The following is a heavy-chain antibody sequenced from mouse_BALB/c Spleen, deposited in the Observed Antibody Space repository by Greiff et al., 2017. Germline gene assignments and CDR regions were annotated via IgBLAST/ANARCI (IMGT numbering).Heavy chain of an antibody. D-gene: IGHD3-1*01. CDR1: GFNIKDYY. CDR2: MDPENGNT. Sequence: VQLQQSGAELVRPGAFVKLSCKASGFNIKDYYMHWVQQRPEQGLEWIGWMDPENGNTIYDPKFQGKASITADTSSNTAYLQLSSLTSEDTAVYYCARKGYGVDEWGQGTTLTVSS. V-gene: IGHV14-1*02. CDR3: ARKGYGVDE. J-gene: IGHJ2*01.